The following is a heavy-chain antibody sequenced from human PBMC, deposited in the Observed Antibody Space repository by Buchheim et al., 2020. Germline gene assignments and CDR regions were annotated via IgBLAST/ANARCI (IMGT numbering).Heavy chain of an antibody. Sequence: EVQLVESGGGLVQPGGSLRLSCAGSGFTFSSYAMSWVRQAPGRGLEWVSGISGSGAATYYADSVKGRFNISRDNSKNMLHLHLNGLRVDDTAVYYCSKAKGIPDWGQGTL. CDR3: SKAKGIPD. CDR2: ISGSGAAT. CDR1: GFTFSSYA. J-gene: IGHJ4*02. V-gene: IGHV3-23*04.